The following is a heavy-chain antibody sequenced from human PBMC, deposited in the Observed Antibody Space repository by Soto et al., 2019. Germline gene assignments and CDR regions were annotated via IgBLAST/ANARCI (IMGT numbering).Heavy chain of an antibody. CDR2: ISGSGGST. J-gene: IGHJ4*02. V-gene: IGHV3-23*01. CDR1: GFTFSSYA. CDR3: AKLSRVDFWSGYYDY. Sequence: GSLRLSCAASGFTFSSYAMSWVRQAPGKGLEWVSAISGSGGSTYYADSVKGRFTISRDNSKNTLYLQMNSLRAEDTAVYYCAKLSRVDFWSGYYDYWGQGTLVTVSS. D-gene: IGHD3-3*01.